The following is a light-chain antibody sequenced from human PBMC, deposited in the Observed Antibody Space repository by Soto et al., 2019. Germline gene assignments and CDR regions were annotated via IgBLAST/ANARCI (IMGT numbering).Light chain of an antibody. Sequence: QSVLTQAPSGSGAPGQRVTISCTGSSSNIGAGYDVHWYQQLPGTAPKLLIYGNSNRPSGVPDRYSGSKSGTSASLAITGLQAEDEADYYCQSYDSSLSGSVFGGGTKVTVL. CDR3: QSYDSSLSGSV. J-gene: IGLJ3*02. V-gene: IGLV1-40*01. CDR2: GNS. CDR1: SSNIGAGYD.